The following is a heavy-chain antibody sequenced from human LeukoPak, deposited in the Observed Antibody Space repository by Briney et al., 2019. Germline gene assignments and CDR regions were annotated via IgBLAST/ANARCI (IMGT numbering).Heavy chain of an antibody. J-gene: IGHJ3*02. CDR3: ARDIGSSWSLDAFDI. CDR1: GFTFSSYW. Sequence: GGSLRLSCAASGFTFSSYWMSWVRQAPGKGLEWVANIKQDGSEKYYVDSVKGRFTISRDNAKNSLYLQMNSLRAEDTAVYYCARDIGSSWSLDAFDIWGQVTMVTVSS. D-gene: IGHD6-13*01. CDR2: IKQDGSEK. V-gene: IGHV3-7*01.